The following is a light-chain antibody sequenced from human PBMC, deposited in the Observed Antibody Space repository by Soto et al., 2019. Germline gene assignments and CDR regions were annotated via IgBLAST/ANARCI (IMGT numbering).Light chain of an antibody. V-gene: IGLV1-40*01. CDR2: GNS. Sequence: QSVLTQPPSVSGAPGQRVTISCTGSSSNIWAGYDVHWYQQLPGTAPKLLIYGNSNRPSGVPDRLSGSKSGTSAALAITGLQAEDEADYYCQSYDSSLSGDVFGTGTKVTVL. CDR3: QSYDSSLSGDV. J-gene: IGLJ1*01. CDR1: SSNIWAGYD.